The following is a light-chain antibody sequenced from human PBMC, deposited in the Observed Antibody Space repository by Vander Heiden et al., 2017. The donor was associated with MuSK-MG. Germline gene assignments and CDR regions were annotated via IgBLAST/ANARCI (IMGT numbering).Light chain of an antibody. J-gene: IGKJ4*01. CDR2: DAS. V-gene: IGKV1-33*01. CDR1: QAISNS. CDR3: QQDDYLPLT. Sequence: DIQMTQSPSSLSASVGGRVTITCQASQAISNSLNWYQQKAGKAPKLLIFDASELESGVPSRFNGSGSGTEFSFTIDSLQPEDIATYYCQQDDYLPLTFGGGTILEIK.